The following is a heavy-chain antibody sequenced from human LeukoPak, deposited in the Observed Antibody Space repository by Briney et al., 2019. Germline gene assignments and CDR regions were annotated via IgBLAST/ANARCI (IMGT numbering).Heavy chain of an antibody. J-gene: IGHJ4*02. CDR1: GFTFSNAW. CDR3: PTGITMVRGVIHLIDY. Sequence: GGSLRLSCAASGFTFSNAWMSWVRQAPGKGLEWVGRIKSKTDGGTTDYAAPVKGRFTISRDDSKNTLYLQMNSLKTEDTAVYYCPTGITMVRGVIHLIDYWGQGTLVTVSS. V-gene: IGHV3-15*01. CDR2: IKSKTDGGTT. D-gene: IGHD3-10*01.